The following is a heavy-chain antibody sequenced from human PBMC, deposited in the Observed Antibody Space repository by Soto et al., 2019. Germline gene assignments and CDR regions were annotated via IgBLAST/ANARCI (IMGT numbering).Heavy chain of an antibody. V-gene: IGHV3-33*08. CDR1: GFTFRNYA. D-gene: IGHD3-3*01. CDR2: IGHDGNLT. Sequence: SGGGVVQPGRSLRLSCVASGFTFRNYAMFWVRQPPGKGLEWVAYIGHDGNLTLYADSVKGRFTISRDNSKNTVDLQMSRLRLDDTGSYYCARDGSMTISGRDDNWGQGTLVTVS. J-gene: IGHJ4*02. CDR3: ARDGSMTISGRDDN.